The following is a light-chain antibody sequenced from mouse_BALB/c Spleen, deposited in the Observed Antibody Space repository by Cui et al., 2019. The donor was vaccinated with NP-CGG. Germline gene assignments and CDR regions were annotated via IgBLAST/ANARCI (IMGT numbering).Light chain of an antibody. J-gene: IGLJ1*01. CDR3: ALWYSNHWV. Sequence: VVTQESALTTSPGETVTLTCRSSTGAVTTSNYANWVQEKPDHLFTGLIGGTNNRTPGVPARFSGSLIGDKAALTITGAQTEDEAIYFCALWYSNHWVFGGGTKLTV. CDR1: TGAVTTSNY. CDR2: GTN. V-gene: IGLV1*01.